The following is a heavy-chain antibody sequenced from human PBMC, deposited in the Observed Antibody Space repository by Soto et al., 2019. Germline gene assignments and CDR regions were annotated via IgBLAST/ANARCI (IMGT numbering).Heavy chain of an antibody. J-gene: IGHJ5*02. V-gene: IGHV1-18*01. CDR3: AGGGSYNPGTGSDP. CDR2: ISAYNGNT. D-gene: IGHD2-2*02. Sequence: QVQLVQSGAEVKKPGASVKVSCKASGYTFTSYGISWVRQAPGQGLEWMGWISAYNGNTNYAQKLQGRVTMTTDTPPSTATRGLGGLRPNAPAVIYGAGGGSYNPGTGSDPGGQGTLVTV. CDR1: GYTFTSYG.